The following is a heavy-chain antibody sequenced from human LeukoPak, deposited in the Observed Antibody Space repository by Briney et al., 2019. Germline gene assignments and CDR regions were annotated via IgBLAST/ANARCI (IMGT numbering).Heavy chain of an antibody. Sequence: GGSLRLSCAASGFTVSSNYMSWVRQAPGKGLEWVSVIYSGGSTYYADSVKGRFTISRDNSKNTLYLQMNSLRAEDTAVYYCARSSSGWYYFDYWGQGTLVTVSS. D-gene: IGHD6-19*01. CDR3: ARSSSGWYYFDY. V-gene: IGHV3-53*05. CDR2: IYSGGST. J-gene: IGHJ4*02. CDR1: GFTVSSNY.